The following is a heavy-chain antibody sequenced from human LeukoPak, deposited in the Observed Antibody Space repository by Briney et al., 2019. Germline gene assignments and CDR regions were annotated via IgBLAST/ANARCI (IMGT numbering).Heavy chain of an antibody. V-gene: IGHV3-15*01. D-gene: IGHD3-9*01. Sequence: GGSLRLSCEAAGFTFSDAWMSWVRQPPGKGLEGVGRIKSRADGGTIDYAAPVQDRFTISRDDSRNTIYLHMNSLNTEDSGVYFCTTLRLAASDHWGQGTLVTVSS. CDR1: GFTFSDAW. CDR2: IKSRADGGTI. J-gene: IGHJ4*02. CDR3: TTLRLAASDH.